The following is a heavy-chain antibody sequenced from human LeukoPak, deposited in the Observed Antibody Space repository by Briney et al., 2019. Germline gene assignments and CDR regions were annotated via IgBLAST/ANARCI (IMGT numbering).Heavy chain of an antibody. CDR3: ARDPPYGYYGSGSYTVDV. CDR1: GYSISSGYY. J-gene: IGHJ6*02. Sequence: SETLSLTCTVSGYSISSGYYWGWIRQPPGKGLEWIGSIYHSGSTYYNPSLKSRVTISVDTSKNQFSLKLSSVTAADTAVYYCARDPPYGYYGSGSYTVDVWGQGTTVTVSS. V-gene: IGHV4-38-2*02. D-gene: IGHD3-10*01. CDR2: IYHSGST.